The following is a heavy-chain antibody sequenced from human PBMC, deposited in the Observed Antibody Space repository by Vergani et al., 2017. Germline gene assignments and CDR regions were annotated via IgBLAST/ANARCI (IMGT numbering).Heavy chain of an antibody. V-gene: IGHV3-30*18. CDR2: ISYDGSNK. D-gene: IGHD3/OR15-3a*01. CDR1: GFTFSSYG. Sequence: QVQLVESGGGVVQPGRSLRLSCAASGFTFSSYGMHWVRQAPGKGLEWVAVISYDGSNKYYADSVKGRFTISRDNSKNTLYLQMNSLRAEDTAMYYCAKDQAGAMIWRALYFDYWGQGTLVTVSS. J-gene: IGHJ4*02. CDR3: AKDQAGAMIWRALYFDY.